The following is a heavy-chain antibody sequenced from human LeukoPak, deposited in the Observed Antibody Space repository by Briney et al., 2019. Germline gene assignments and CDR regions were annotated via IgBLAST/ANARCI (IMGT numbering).Heavy chain of an antibody. CDR2: IYTSGST. D-gene: IGHD3-16*01. Sequence: PSQTLSLTCTVSGGSISSYYWSWIRQPPGKGLEWIGYIYTSGSTNYNPSLKSRVTISVDTSKNQFSLKLSSVTAADTAVYYCARLSRGYGRFGYYYYYMDVWGKGTTVTVSS. CDR3: ARLSRGYGRFGYYYYYMDV. CDR1: GGSISSYY. V-gene: IGHV4-4*09. J-gene: IGHJ6*03.